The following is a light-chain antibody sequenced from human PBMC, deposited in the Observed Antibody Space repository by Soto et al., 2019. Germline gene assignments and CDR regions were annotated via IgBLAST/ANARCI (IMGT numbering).Light chain of an antibody. CDR1: SSDVGTYNL. J-gene: IGLJ1*01. CDR2: EGS. CDR3: CSYARSSTYV. V-gene: IGLV2-23*01. Sequence: QSVLTQRASVSGSPGQSITISCTGTSSDVGTYNLVSWYQQHPGKAPKLMIFEGSKRPSGVSNRFSGSKSGNTASLTISGLQAEDEADYYCCSYARSSTYVFGTGTKLTVL.